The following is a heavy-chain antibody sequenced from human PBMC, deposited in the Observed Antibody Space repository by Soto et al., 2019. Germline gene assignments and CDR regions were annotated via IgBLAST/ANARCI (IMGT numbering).Heavy chain of an antibody. V-gene: IGHV4-59*01. CDR1: GGSISSYY. CDR3: ARDGGGIAAAEGYYYYMDV. D-gene: IGHD6-13*01. Sequence: SETLSLTCTVSGGSISSYYWSWIRQPPGKGLEWIGYIYYSGSTNYNPSLKSRVTISVDTSKNQFSLKLSSVTAADTAVYYCARDGGGIAAAEGYYYYMDVWGKGTTVTVSS. J-gene: IGHJ6*03. CDR2: IYYSGST.